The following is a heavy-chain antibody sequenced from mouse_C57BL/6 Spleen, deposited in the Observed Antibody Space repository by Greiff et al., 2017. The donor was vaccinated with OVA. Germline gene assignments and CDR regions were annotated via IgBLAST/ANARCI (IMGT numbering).Heavy chain of an antibody. Sequence: VQGVESGPELVKPGASVKISCKASGYAFSSSWMNWVKQRPGKGLEWIGRIYPGDGDTNYNGKFKGKATLTADKSSSTAYMQLSSLTSEDSAVYFCARWLSFDYWGQGTTLTVSS. D-gene: IGHD2-2*01. CDR3: ARWLSFDY. V-gene: IGHV1-82*01. J-gene: IGHJ2*01. CDR1: GYAFSSSW. CDR2: IYPGDGDT.